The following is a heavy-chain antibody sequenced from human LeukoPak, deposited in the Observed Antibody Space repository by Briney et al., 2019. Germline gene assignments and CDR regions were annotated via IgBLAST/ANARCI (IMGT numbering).Heavy chain of an antibody. CDR1: GFTFSSYA. J-gene: IGHJ4*02. CDR3: AKPPIVDDILTGYSYFDY. D-gene: IGHD3-9*01. Sequence: GGSLRLSCAASGFTFSSYAMSWVRQAPGKGLEWVSAISGSGGSTYYADSVKGRFTISRDNSKNTLYLQMNSLRAEDTAVYYCAKPPIVDDILTGYSYFDYWGQGTLVTVSS. CDR2: ISGSGGST. V-gene: IGHV3-23*01.